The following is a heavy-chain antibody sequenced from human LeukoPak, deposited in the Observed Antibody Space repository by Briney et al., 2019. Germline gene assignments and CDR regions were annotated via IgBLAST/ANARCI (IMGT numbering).Heavy chain of an antibody. V-gene: IGHV4-31*03. CDR2: IYYSGGT. CDR3: ARVRTRLYYFDY. J-gene: IGHJ4*02. Sequence: SETLSLTCTVSGGSITNPDYYWSWIRQHPGKGLEWIGYIYYSGGTHYNPSLKSRVTISVDTSKNQFSLKLSSVAAADTAVYHCARVRTRLYYFDYWGQGTLVTVSS. D-gene: IGHD4/OR15-4a*01. CDR1: GGSITNPDYY.